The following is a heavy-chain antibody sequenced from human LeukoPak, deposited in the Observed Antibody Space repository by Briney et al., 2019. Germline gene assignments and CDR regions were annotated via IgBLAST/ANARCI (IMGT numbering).Heavy chain of an antibody. Sequence: PSETLSLTCTVSGGFISNYLWSWVRQPAGNGLEWIGRIYSTGRSDYNPSLKSRITMSVDASKNQFSLKLSSVTAADTAMYYCARGTLYSGWSYYFDYWGQGSQVTVSS. CDR3: ARGTLYSGWSYYFDY. CDR2: IYSTGRS. J-gene: IGHJ4*02. V-gene: IGHV4-4*07. D-gene: IGHD6-19*01. CDR1: GGFISNYL.